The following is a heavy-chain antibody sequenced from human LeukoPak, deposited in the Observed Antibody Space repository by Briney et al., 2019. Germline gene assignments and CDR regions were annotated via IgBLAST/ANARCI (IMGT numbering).Heavy chain of an antibody. D-gene: IGHD3-10*01. V-gene: IGHV3-74*01. CDR2: VKSDESDT. CDR1: GSTYSRYC. J-gene: IGHJ4*02. CDR3: TTGIGNYYYY. Sequence: GGSLRLPCAASGSTYSRYCMHGVRRAPGRGLVWVSRVKSDESDTIYADSVKGRFTISRDNPKNTLSLQMDSLRAEDTAVYYCTTGIGNYYYYWGQGPLVTVAS.